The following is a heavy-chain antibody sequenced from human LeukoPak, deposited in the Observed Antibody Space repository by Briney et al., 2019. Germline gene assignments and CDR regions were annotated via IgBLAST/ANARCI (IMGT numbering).Heavy chain of an antibody. J-gene: IGHJ3*02. V-gene: IGHV1-2*02. CDR3: ARDLSGGALGAFDI. D-gene: IGHD2-15*01. Sequence: ASVKVSCKSSVYIFTAYYIHWLRQAPGQGLEWMGWINPNRGGTSFAQNFQGRFTLTRDTSISTVYMELRRLRSDDTAVYYCARDLSGGALGAFDIWGQGTMVTVSS. CDR2: INPNRGGT. CDR1: VYIFTAYY.